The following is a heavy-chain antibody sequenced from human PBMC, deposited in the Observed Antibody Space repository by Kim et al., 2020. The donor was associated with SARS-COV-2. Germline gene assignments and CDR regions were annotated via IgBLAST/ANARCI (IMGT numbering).Heavy chain of an antibody. CDR2: IYSGGSST. CDR1: GFTFSSYA. V-gene: IGHV3-23*03. D-gene: IGHD3-22*01. J-gene: IGHJ6*02. Sequence: GGSLRLSCAASGFTFSSYAMSWVRQAPGKGLEWVSVIYSGGSSTYYADSVKGRFTISRDNSKNTLYLQMNSLRAEDTAVYYCAKDSPPTYYYDSSGYYSGYCYYGVDVWGRGTAVTVSS. CDR3: AKDSPPTYYYDSSGYYSGYCYYGVDV.